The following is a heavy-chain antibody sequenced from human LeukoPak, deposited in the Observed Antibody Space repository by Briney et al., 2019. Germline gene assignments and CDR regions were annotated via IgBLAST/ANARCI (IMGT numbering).Heavy chain of an antibody. CDR1: GYTFTGYY. CDR2: INPNSGGT. Sequence: ASVKVSCKASGYTFTGYYIHWVRQAPGQGREWMGWINPNSGGTNYAQKFQGSVTMTRDTSISTAYMELSRLRSDDTAVYYCARDRGYYDSSGYPLLDYWGQGTLVTVTS. V-gene: IGHV1-2*02. CDR3: ARDRGYYDSSGYPLLDY. D-gene: IGHD3-22*01. J-gene: IGHJ4*02.